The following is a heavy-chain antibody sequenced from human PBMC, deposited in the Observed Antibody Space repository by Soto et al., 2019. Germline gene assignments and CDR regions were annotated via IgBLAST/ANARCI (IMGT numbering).Heavy chain of an antibody. Sequence: GESLKISCKGSGYSFTSYWISWVRQMPGKGLEWMGRIDPSDSYTNYSPSFQGHVTISADKSISTAYLQWSSLKASDTAMYYCARHGDGYSSGCSGVDVWGQGTTVTVPS. CDR3: ARHGDGYSSGCSGVDV. J-gene: IGHJ6*02. CDR2: IDPSDSYT. CDR1: GYSFTSYW. V-gene: IGHV5-10-1*01. D-gene: IGHD6-19*01.